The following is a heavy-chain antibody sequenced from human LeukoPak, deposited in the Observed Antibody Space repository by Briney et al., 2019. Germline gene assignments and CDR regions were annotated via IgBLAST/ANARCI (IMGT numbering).Heavy chain of an antibody. V-gene: IGHV4-34*01. CDR1: GGSFSGYY. J-gene: IGHJ4*02. CDR3: ARRSGSYGY. Sequence: SETLSLTCAVYGGSFSGYYWSWIRQPPGKGLEWIGEINHSGSTNYDPSHKSRVTISVDTSKNQFALKLSSVTAADTVVYYCARRSGSYGYWGQGTLVTVSS. CDR2: INHSGST. D-gene: IGHD1-26*01.